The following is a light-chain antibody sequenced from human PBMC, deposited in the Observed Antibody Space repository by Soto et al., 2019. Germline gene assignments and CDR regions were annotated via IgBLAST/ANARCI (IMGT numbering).Light chain of an antibody. J-gene: IGKJ5*01. CDR2: GAS. CDR3: QQYAALPIT. CDR1: QSVGSNY. Sequence: ENVLTQSPGTLSLSPGERATLSCRASQSVGSNYLAWFQQKSGQAPRLVIYGASSRATGIPDRLSGSGSGTDFTLTISRLEPEDFAVYYCQQYAALPITFGQGTRLEIK. V-gene: IGKV3-20*01.